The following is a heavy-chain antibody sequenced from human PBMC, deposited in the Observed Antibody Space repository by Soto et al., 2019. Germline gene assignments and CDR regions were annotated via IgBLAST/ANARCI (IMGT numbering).Heavy chain of an antibody. D-gene: IGHD6-19*01. CDR3: ARGHPSTGRYGGSFYSYGMDV. CDR1: GGSISSNHW. CDR2: IYHSGST. Sequence: SETLSLTCAVSGGSISSNHWWSWVRQPPGKGLEWIGEIYHSGSTTYNPSLKSRITISVDKSKNQFSLKLSSVTAADTAVYFCARGHPSTGRYGGSFYSYGMDVWGQGTTVT. J-gene: IGHJ6*02. V-gene: IGHV4-4*02.